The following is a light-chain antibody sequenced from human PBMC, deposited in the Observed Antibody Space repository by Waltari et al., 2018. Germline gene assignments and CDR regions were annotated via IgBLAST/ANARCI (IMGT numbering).Light chain of an antibody. CDR1: SSDAGSYDL. J-gene: IGLJ2*01. V-gene: IGLV2-23*01. CDR2: EGN. Sequence: QSALTQSASVSGSPGQSITVSCTGASSDAGSYDLVCWYQQHPGKAPKPIIYEGNKRPSGVSNRFSGFKSGNTASLTISGLQAEDEAEYYCSSNAGRGIVFGGGTKLTVL. CDR3: SSNAGRGIV.